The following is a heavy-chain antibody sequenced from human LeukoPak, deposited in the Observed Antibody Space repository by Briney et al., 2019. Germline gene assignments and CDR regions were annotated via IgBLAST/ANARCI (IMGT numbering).Heavy chain of an antibody. Sequence: NPSETLSLTCTVSGGSISSYYWSWIRQPPGKGLEWIGYIYYSGSTNYNPSLKSRVTISVDTSKNQFSLKLSSVTAADTAVYYCARHRYCSSTSCYSWVDYWGQGTLVTVSS. CDR1: GGSISSYY. CDR3: ARHRYCSSTSCYSWVDY. V-gene: IGHV4-59*08. CDR2: IYYSGST. J-gene: IGHJ4*02. D-gene: IGHD2-2*02.